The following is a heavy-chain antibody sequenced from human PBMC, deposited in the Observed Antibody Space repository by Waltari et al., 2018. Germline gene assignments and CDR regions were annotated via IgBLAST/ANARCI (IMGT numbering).Heavy chain of an antibody. CDR1: GFTFSSYW. D-gene: IGHD6-6*01. J-gene: IGHJ4*02. CDR2: IKQDGSEK. Sequence: EVQRVESGGGLVQPGGSLRLSCAASGFTFSSYWMSWFRQAPGKGLEWVANIKQDGSEKSYVDSVKGRFTISRDNAKNSLYLQMNSLRAEDTAVYYCARLIAARRQFDYWGRGTLVTVSS. V-gene: IGHV3-7*01. CDR3: ARLIAARRQFDY.